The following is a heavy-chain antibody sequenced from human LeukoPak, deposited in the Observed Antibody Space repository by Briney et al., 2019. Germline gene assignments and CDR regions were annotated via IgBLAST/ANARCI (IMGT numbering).Heavy chain of an antibody. CDR3: ARHGTDDYDSSGYLTP. D-gene: IGHD3-22*01. V-gene: IGHV3-7*04. Sequence: GGSLRLSCAASGFTFSRFWMSWVRQAPGRGLEWVANIKEDGSAKYYVDSVKGRFTISRDNAKNSLDLQMDSLRAEDTAVYYCARHGTDDYDSSGYLTPWGQGTLVTVSS. CDR1: GFTFSRFW. CDR2: IKEDGSAK. J-gene: IGHJ5*02.